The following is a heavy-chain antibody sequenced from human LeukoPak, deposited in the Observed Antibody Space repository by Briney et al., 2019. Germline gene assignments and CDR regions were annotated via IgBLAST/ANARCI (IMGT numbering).Heavy chain of an antibody. J-gene: IGHJ4*02. CDR1: GFTFTSYS. D-gene: IGHD6-19*01. Sequence: GGSLRLSCAASGFTFTSYSMNWVRQAPGKGLEWVSYISSSSSTIYYADSVKGRFTISRDNAKNSLYLQMNSLRDEDTAVYYCARGLDSSGWPFFDYWGQGTLVTVSS. CDR3: ARGLDSSGWPFFDY. V-gene: IGHV3-48*02. CDR2: ISSSSSTI.